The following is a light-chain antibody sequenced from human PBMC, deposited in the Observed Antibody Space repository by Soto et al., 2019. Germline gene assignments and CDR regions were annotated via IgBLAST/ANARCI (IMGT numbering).Light chain of an antibody. Sequence: DIQMTQSPSSLSASVGDRVTIPCRASQDITIYLAWYQQTTGEAPKLLIYAASTLYGGVPSRFSGSGSGTDFALTITRLQAEDFETYYCQQLRMYPSTFGGGTKVDIK. J-gene: IGKJ4*01. V-gene: IGKV1-9*01. CDR2: AAS. CDR1: QDITIY. CDR3: QQLRMYPST.